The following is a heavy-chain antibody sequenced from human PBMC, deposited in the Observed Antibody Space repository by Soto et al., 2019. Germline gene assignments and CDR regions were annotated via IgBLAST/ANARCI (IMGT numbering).Heavy chain of an antibody. D-gene: IGHD2-15*01. V-gene: IGHV3-30*18. J-gene: IGHJ4*02. CDR1: GFTFSSYG. CDR3: AKVKGIILGYFDY. Sequence: QVQLVESGGGVVQPGRSLRLSCAASGFTFSSYGMHWVRQAPGKGLEWVAVISYDGSNKYYADSVKGRFTISRDNSKNTLYLQMNSLRAEDTAVHYCAKVKGIILGYFDYWGQGTLVTVSS. CDR2: ISYDGSNK.